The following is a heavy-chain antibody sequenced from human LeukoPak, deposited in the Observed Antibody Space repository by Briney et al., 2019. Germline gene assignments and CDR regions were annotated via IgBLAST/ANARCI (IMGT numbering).Heavy chain of an antibody. CDR3: ARDRYSYGFNYYYYYMDV. D-gene: IGHD5-18*01. CDR2: IIPIFGTA. CDR1: GYTFTGYY. J-gene: IGHJ6*03. V-gene: IGHV1-69*05. Sequence: SVKVSCKASGYTFTGYYMHWVRQAPGQGLEWMGGIIPIFGTANYAQKFQGRVTITTDESTSTAYMELSSLRSEDTAVYYCARDRYSYGFNYYYYYMDVWGKGTTVTVSS.